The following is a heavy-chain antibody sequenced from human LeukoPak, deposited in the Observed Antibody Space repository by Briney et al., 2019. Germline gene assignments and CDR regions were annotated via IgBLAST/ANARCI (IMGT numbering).Heavy chain of an antibody. CDR1: GGSISGGSYY. V-gene: IGHV4-61*02. CDR2: IYTSGNT. Sequence: SQTLSLTCTVSGGSISGGSYYWSWIRQPAGKGLEWIGRIYTSGNTNYNPSLKSQVTISVDTSRNQFSLKLSSVTAADKAFYYCARDGYNENEYYFVYWGQGTLVTVSS. J-gene: IGHJ4*02. D-gene: IGHD5-24*01. CDR3: ARDGYNENEYYFVY.